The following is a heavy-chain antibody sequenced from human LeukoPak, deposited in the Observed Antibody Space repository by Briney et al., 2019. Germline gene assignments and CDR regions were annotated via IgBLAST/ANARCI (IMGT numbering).Heavy chain of an antibody. CDR3: ARDKYSYGSDFDY. D-gene: IGHD5-18*01. V-gene: IGHV3-21*01. Sequence: PGGSLRLSCAASAFTFSSYSMNWVRQAPGKGLEWVSSISSSSSYIYYADSVKGRFTISRDNAKNSLYLQMNSLRAEDTAVYYCARDKYSYGSDFDYWGQGTLVTVSS. CDR1: AFTFSSYS. CDR2: ISSSSSYI. J-gene: IGHJ4*02.